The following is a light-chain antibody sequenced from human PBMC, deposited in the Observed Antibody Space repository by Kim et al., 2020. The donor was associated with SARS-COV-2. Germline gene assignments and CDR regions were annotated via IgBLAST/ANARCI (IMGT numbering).Light chain of an antibody. CDR3: QQYYSNPLT. J-gene: IGKJ4*01. CDR1: QSVLYSSNNKNY. Sequence: DIVMTQSPDSLAVSLGARATINCKSSQSVLYSSNNKNYLAWYQQKPGQPPKLLIYWASTRESGVPDRFSGSGSGTDFTLTISSLQAEDVAVYYCQQYYSNPLTFGGGNKVDIK. V-gene: IGKV4-1*01. CDR2: WAS.